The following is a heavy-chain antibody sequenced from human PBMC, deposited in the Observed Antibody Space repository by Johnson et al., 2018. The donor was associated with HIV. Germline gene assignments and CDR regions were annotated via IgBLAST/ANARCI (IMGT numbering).Heavy chain of an antibody. J-gene: IGHJ3*02. CDR2: IRYDGSNK. CDR1: GFTFSSYG. V-gene: IGHV3-30*02. D-gene: IGHD6-13*01. Sequence: QVQLVESGGGVVRPGGSLRLSCVASGFTFSSYGMHWVRQAPGKGLAWVAFIRYDGSNKYYADSVKGRFTISREISKNTLYLQMNSLRAEDTAVYYCARNSHSSNWYEWEAFDIWGQGTMVTVSS. CDR3: ARNSHSSNWYEWEAFDI.